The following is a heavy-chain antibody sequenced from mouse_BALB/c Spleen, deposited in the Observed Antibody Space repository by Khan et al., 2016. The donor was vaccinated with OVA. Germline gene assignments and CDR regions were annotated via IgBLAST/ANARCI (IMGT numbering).Heavy chain of an antibody. CDR3: ANHGSSSAWLTY. D-gene: IGHD1-1*01. V-gene: IGHV1-7*01. CDR1: GYTFTSYW. J-gene: IGHJ3*01. CDR2: INPSTGYT. Sequence: VQLQQSGAELAKPGASVKMSCKASGYTFTSYWMHWVKQRPGQGLEWIGYINPSTGYTEYNQRLKDKATLTAEKSSSTAYMQLSSLTSEESAVYYCANHGSSSAWLTYWGQGTLVTVSA.